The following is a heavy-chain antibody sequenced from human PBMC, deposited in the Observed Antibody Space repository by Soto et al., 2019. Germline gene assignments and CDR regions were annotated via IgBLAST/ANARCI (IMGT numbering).Heavy chain of an antibody. J-gene: IGHJ5*02. CDR3: AKNSGWFNT. CDR2: IDGGGETT. D-gene: IGHD3-10*01. Sequence: EFQVMQSGGGFVQPGGPLKLAVPPLGFPFMALALIWVRQAPGKGLGWVSSIDGGGETTYYADSVRGRFTISRDNSKNTVYLQMDGLRVDDTAFYYCAKNSGWFNTWGQGDLVIVSS. CDR1: GFPFMALA. V-gene: IGHV3-23*01.